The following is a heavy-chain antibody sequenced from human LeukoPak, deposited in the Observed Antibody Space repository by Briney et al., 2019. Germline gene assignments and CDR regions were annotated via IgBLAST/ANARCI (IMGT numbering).Heavy chain of an antibody. D-gene: IGHD4-23*01. CDR1: GGSFNGYY. V-gene: IGHV4-34*01. Sequence: SETLSLTCAVYGGSFNGYYWSWIRQPPGKGLEWIGEINHSGSTNYNPSLKSRVTISVDTSKNQFSLKLSSVTAADTAVYYCAGVTVASGGYWGQGTLVTVSS. CDR3: AGVTVASGGY. CDR2: INHSGST. J-gene: IGHJ4*02.